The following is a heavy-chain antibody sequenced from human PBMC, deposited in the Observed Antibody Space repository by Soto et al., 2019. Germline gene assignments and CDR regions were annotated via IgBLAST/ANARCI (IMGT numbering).Heavy chain of an antibody. J-gene: IGHJ4*02. Sequence: PGGSLRLSCAASGFTFTKYSMNWVRQAPGKGLEWVSSISSTTNYIYYGDSMKGRFTISRDNAKNSLYLEMNSLRAEDTAVYYCARESEDLTSNFDYWGQGTLVTVSS. V-gene: IGHV3-21*06. CDR1: GFTFTKYS. CDR3: ARESEDLTSNFDY. CDR2: ISSTTNYI.